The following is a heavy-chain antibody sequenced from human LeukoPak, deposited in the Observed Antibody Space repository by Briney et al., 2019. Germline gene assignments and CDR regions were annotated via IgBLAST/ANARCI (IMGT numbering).Heavy chain of an antibody. CDR1: GGSISSFY. Sequence: PSETLSLTCTVSGGSISSFYWIWIRQPPGKGLEFIGYIYSSGSTNYNPSLKSRVTISVDTSKNQFSLKLSSVTAADTAVYYCARVSCSSTSCYPYYYYGMDVWGQGTTVTVSS. V-gene: IGHV4-59*12. J-gene: IGHJ6*02. CDR2: IYSSGST. CDR3: ARVSCSSTSCYPYYYYGMDV. D-gene: IGHD2-2*01.